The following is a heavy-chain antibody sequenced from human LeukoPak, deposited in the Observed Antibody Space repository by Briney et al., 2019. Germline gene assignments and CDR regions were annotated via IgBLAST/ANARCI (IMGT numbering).Heavy chain of an antibody. J-gene: IGHJ4*02. CDR1: GGSITSSNW. Sequence: KPSGTLSLTCAVSGGSITSSNWWTWVRQPPGKGLEWIGEIYHSGNTNYNPSLKSRVTMSVDKSNNQFSLRLNSVTAADTAVYYCARNAGNSDVDCWGQGTLVTVSS. D-gene: IGHD4-23*01. CDR3: ARNAGNSDVDC. V-gene: IGHV4-4*02. CDR2: IYHSGNT.